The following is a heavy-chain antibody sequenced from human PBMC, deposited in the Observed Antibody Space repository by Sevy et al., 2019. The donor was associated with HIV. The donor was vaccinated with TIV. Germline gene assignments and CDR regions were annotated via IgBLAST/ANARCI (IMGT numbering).Heavy chain of an antibody. V-gene: IGHV3-53*01. CDR2: VYSGGAT. Sequence: GGSLRLSCAVSGFTLTNEFFSWVRQAPGKGLEWVAVVYSGGATYYADSVKGRFTISRDNSQNTLYLQMNSLRAEDTALYYCAKERGDYNLDYFDYWGRGTLVTVSS. D-gene: IGHD4-17*01. CDR3: AKERGDYNLDYFDY. CDR1: GFTLTNEF. J-gene: IGHJ4*02.